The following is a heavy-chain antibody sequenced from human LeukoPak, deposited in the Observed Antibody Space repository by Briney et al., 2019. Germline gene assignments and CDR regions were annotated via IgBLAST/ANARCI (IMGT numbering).Heavy chain of an antibody. V-gene: IGHV3-7*01. CDR2: INQDGSAK. J-gene: IGHJ4*02. CDR3: ARELSWSGRDY. D-gene: IGHD3-3*01. CDR1: GFTFSGSW. Sequence: GGSLSLSWAASGFTFSGSWMSWVRQAPGKGLEWVANINQDGSAKNYLDSVKGRFTISIDRGKNSLYLQMNSLRDEDTAVYYCARELSWSGRDYWGQGTLVTVSS.